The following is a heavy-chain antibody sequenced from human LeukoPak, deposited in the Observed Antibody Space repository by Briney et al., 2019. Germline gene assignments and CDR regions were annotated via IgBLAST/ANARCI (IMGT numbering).Heavy chain of an antibody. J-gene: IGHJ4*02. CDR1: GFTFSSYS. CDR3: ARDRSYDSSGYLTG. CDR2: ISSSSSYI. Sequence: GGSPRLSCAASGFTFSSYSMNWVRQAPGKGLEWVSSISSSSSYIYYADSVKGRFTISRDKAKNSLYLQMNSLRAEDTAVYYCARDRSYDSSGYLTGWGQGTLVTVSS. D-gene: IGHD3-22*01. V-gene: IGHV3-21*01.